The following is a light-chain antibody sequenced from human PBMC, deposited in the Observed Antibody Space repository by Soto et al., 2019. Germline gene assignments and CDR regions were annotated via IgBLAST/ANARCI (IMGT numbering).Light chain of an antibody. CDR2: WAS. V-gene: IGKV4-1*01. CDR3: QLYYSSPLP. J-gene: IGKJ4*01. Sequence: LGVSLCDGASNNCKSSQSVLDRSNNKNYLAWYQQKPGQPPKLLIYWASIRESGVPDRFSVGGSGTDFTLTTSSLRPEDVALSCCQLYYSSPLPFGGGTKVDIK. CDR1: QSVLDRSNNKNY.